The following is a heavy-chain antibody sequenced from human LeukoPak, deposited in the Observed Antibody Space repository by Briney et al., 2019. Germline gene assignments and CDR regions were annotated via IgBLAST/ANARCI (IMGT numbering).Heavy chain of an antibody. J-gene: IGHJ4*02. V-gene: IGHV1-2*02. Sequence: ASVKVSCKASGYTFTGYYMHWVRQAPGQGLEWMGWINPNSGGTNYAQKFQGRVTMTRDTSISTAYMELSRLRSDDTAVYYCARDRFSGSYSLGYFDYWGQGTLVTVSS. D-gene: IGHD1-26*01. CDR3: ARDRFSGSYSLGYFDY. CDR1: GYTFTGYY. CDR2: INPNSGGT.